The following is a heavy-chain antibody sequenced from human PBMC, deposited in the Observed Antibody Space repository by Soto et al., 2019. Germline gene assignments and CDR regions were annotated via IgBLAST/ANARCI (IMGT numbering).Heavy chain of an antibody. D-gene: IGHD2-21*02. CDR1: GGSISGYY. CDR2: MYNTGST. V-gene: IGHV4-59*01. CDR3: ARDLWGYCGTDCYPLDV. J-gene: IGHJ6*02. Sequence: QVQLQESGPGLVKPSETLSLTCTVSGGSISGYYWSWIRQPPGKGLECIGYMYNTGSTVYNPSFKSRVTISVDTSKNQFSLKLNSVTAADTAVYYCARDLWGYCGTDCYPLDVWGQGTTVTVSS.